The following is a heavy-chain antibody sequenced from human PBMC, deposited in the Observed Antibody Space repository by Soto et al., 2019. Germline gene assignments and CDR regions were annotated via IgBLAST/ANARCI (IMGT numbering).Heavy chain of an antibody. CDR2: IYHSGST. J-gene: IGHJ4*02. V-gene: IGHV4-4*02. CDR1: GGSISSSNW. CDR3: ARFSAVPPYYFDY. Sequence: TSETLSLTCAVSGGSISSSNWWSWVRQPPGKGLEWIGEIYHSGSTNYNPSLKSRVTISVDKSKNQFSLKLSSVTAADTAVYYCARFSAVPPYYFDYWGQGTLVTVSS.